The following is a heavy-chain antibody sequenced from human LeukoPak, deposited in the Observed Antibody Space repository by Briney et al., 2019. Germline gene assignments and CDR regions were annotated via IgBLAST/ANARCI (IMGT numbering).Heavy chain of an antibody. CDR1: GFTFDDYA. Sequence: PGRSLRLSCAASGFTFDDYAMHWVRQAPGKGLEWVPGISWNSGSIGYADSVKGRFTISRDNAKNSLYLQMNSLRAEDTALYYCAKEGGKYCSSTSCYWDYWGQGTLVTVSS. D-gene: IGHD2-2*01. CDR2: ISWNSGSI. V-gene: IGHV3-9*01. J-gene: IGHJ4*02. CDR3: AKEGGKYCSSTSCYWDY.